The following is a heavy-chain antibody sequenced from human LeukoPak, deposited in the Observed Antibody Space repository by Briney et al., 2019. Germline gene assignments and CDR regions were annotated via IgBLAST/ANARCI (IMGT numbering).Heavy chain of an antibody. D-gene: IGHD3-22*01. Sequence: SETLSLTCTVSGGSISNYYWSWIRQSAGKGLGWIGRIYTSGSTNYNPSLKSRVSMSVDTSKNQFSLRLRSVTAADTAVYYCARESGYYYDTSGYTFDYWGQGIVVTVSS. J-gene: IGHJ4*02. CDR2: IYTSGST. V-gene: IGHV4-4*07. CDR3: ARESGYYYDTSGYTFDY. CDR1: GGSISNYY.